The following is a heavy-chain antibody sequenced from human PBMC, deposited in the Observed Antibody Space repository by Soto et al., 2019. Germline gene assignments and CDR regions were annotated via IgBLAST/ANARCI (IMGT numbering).Heavy chain of an antibody. V-gene: IGHV6-1*01. Sequence: QTLSLTCAISGDSVSSHSATWNWIRQSPSRGLEWLGRTYYRSKWYNDYAVSVKSRITINPDTSKNQFSLQLNSVTPEDTAVYYCARDLEGWQQLRYYYYGMDVWGQGTTVTVSS. CDR2: TYYRSKWYN. D-gene: IGHD6-13*01. CDR3: ARDLEGWQQLRYYYYGMDV. CDR1: GDSVSSHSAT. J-gene: IGHJ6*02.